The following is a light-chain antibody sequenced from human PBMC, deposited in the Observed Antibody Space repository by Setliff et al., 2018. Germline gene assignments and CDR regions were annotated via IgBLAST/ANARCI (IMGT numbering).Light chain of an antibody. CDR2: EVS. J-gene: IGLJ1*01. V-gene: IGLV2-8*01. CDR1: SSDVGGYNY. Sequence: QSALTQPPSASGSPGQSVTISCTGTSSDVGGYNYVSWYQQHPGKAPKLMIYEVSERPSGVPDRFSGSKSGNTASLTVSGLQAEDEADYYCSSYAGSNNPYVFGT. CDR3: SSYAGSNNPYV.